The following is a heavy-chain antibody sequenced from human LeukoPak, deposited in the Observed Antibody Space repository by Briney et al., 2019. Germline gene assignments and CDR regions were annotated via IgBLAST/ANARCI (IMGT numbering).Heavy chain of an antibody. D-gene: IGHD6-13*01. Sequence: PGGSLRLSCAASGFTFSSYAMSWVRQAPGKGLEWVSAIGGSGGSTYYADSVKGRFTISRDNSKNTLYLQMNSLRAKDTAVYYCAKSSREGSSWYGVYNWFDPWGQGTLVTVSS. CDR2: IGGSGGST. J-gene: IGHJ5*02. V-gene: IGHV3-23*01. CDR1: GFTFSSYA. CDR3: AKSSREGSSWYGVYNWFDP.